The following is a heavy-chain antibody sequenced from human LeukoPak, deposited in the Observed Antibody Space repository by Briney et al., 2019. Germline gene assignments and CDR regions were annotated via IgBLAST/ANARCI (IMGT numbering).Heavy chain of an antibody. J-gene: IGHJ6*02. D-gene: IGHD3-9*01. Sequence: ASVKVSCKASGYTFTSYGISWVRQAPGQGLEWTGWISAYNGNTNYAQKLQGRVTMTTDTSTSTAYMELRSLRSDDTAVYYCAREGYDILTGPYYYYGMDVWGQGTTVTVSS. CDR2: ISAYNGNT. CDR3: AREGYDILTGPYYYYGMDV. V-gene: IGHV1-18*01. CDR1: GYTFTSYG.